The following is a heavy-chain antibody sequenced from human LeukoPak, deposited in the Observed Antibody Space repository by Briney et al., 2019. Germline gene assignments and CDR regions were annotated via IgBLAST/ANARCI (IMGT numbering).Heavy chain of an antibody. Sequence: GGSLRLSCAASGFTFSSYSMNWVRQAPGKGLEWVSAISGSGGSTYYADSVKGRFTISRDNSKNTLYLQMNSLRAEDTAVYYCAKVHAGGYFDYWGQGTLVTVSS. J-gene: IGHJ4*02. V-gene: IGHV3-23*01. CDR2: ISGSGGST. CDR3: AKVHAGGYFDY. CDR1: GFTFSSYS. D-gene: IGHD3-16*01.